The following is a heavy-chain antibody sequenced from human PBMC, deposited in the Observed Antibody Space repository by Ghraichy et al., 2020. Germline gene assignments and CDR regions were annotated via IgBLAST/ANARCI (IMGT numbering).Heavy chain of an antibody. CDR3: ARLDDTQLQGAFDI. D-gene: IGHD1-7*01. J-gene: IGHJ3*02. CDR2: LDYSGST. CDR1: GVSISSIGYY. V-gene: IGHV4-39*01. Sequence: SETLSLTCTVSGVSISSIGYYWAWIRQPPGKGLEWIGSLDYSGSTYYKSSLKSRVTISGDTSKNQFSLTLTSVTAADTAVYYCARLDDTQLQGAFDIWGQGTMVTVSS.